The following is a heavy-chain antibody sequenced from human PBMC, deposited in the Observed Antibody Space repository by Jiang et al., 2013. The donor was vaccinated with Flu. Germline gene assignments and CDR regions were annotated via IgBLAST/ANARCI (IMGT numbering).Heavy chain of an antibody. J-gene: IGHJ4*02. V-gene: IGHV4-4*02. CDR2: IFHGGST. Sequence: GLVKPSGTLSLTCSVSDYSVTSSNWWTWVRQPPMKGLEWIGEIFHGGSTNYNPSLKSRVTISVDTSKNQFSLRLTSVTAADTAVYYCARLNLVRGVTGPLFDYWGQGTLVTVSS. CDR3: ARLNLVRGVTGPLFDY. CDR1: DYSVTSSNW. D-gene: IGHD3-10*01.